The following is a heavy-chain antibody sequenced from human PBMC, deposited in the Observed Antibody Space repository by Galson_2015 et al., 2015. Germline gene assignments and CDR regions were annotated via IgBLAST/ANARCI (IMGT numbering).Heavy chain of an antibody. J-gene: IGHJ4*02. CDR1: GFTVSDYY. Sequence: SLRLSCAASGFTVSDYYMSWIRQAPGKGLEWFSVIYSGGSTSYTDSVKGRFSISRDSSKNTIYLQMNSLRAEDTAVYYCAILMTTVTQIDYWGQGTLVTVSS. CDR2: IYSGGST. CDR3: AILMTTVTQIDY. D-gene: IGHD4-17*01. V-gene: IGHV3-53*01.